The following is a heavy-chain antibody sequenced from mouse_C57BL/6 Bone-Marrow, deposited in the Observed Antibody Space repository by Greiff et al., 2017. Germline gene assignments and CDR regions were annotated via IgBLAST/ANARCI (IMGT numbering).Heavy chain of an antibody. CDR1: GFNIKDYY. V-gene: IGHV14-1*01. Sequence: EVQLQQSGAELVRPGASVKLSCTASGFNIKDYYMHWVKQRPEQGLEWIGRIDPEDGDTEYAPKLQGKATMTADTSSNTAYLQLSRLTSEDTAVYYCTTPYYYGSSYGSYWGQGTLVTVSA. J-gene: IGHJ3*01. CDR3: TTPYYYGSSYGSY. CDR2: IDPEDGDT. D-gene: IGHD1-1*01.